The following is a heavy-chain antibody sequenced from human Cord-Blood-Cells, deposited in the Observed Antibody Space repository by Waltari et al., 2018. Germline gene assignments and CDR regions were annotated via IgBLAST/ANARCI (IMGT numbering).Heavy chain of an antibody. CDR3: ARRERYYDSSGYYFDY. J-gene: IGHJ4*02. CDR1: GGSFSGYY. Sequence: QVQLQQWGAGLLKPSETLSLTCAVYGGSFSGYYWSWIRQPPGKGLEWIGEINHSGSTNYNPSLKSRVTMSVDTSKNQFSLKLGSVTAADTAVYYCARRERYYDSSGYYFDYWGQGTLVTVSS. D-gene: IGHD3-22*01. V-gene: IGHV4-34*01. CDR2: INHSGST.